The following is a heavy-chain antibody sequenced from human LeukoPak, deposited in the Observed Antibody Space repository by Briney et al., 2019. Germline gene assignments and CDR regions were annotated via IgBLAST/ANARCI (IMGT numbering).Heavy chain of an antibody. Sequence: GGSLRLSCAASGFTFSSYSMNWVRQAPGKGLEWVSSISSSSSYIYYADSVKGRFTISRDNAKNSLYLQMNSLRAEDTAVYYCARGLELDYYDSSGPSNYWGQGTLVTVSS. J-gene: IGHJ4*02. CDR1: GFTFSSYS. CDR2: ISSSSSYI. D-gene: IGHD3-22*01. CDR3: ARGLELDYYDSSGPSNY. V-gene: IGHV3-21*01.